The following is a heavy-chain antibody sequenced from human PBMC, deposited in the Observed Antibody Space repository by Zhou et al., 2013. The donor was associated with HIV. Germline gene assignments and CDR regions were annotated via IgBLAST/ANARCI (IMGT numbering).Heavy chain of an antibody. Sequence: QVQLVQSGAEVKKPGSSVRVSCRPSESIFNSYAITWVRQAPGQGLEWMGRIIPFFGGPNFAQKFQGRVTITADKSTSTAFLELSSLTSEDTAIYYCARLTDYYYMDVWGKGTTVTVSS. CDR1: ESIFNSYA. V-gene: IGHV1-69*04. CDR3: ARLTDYYYMDV. CDR2: IIPFFGGP. J-gene: IGHJ6*03.